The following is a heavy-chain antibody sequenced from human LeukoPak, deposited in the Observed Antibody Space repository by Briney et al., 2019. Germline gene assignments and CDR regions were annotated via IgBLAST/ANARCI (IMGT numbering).Heavy chain of an antibody. D-gene: IGHD4-11*01. CDR2: ISSSSSTI. CDR1: GFTFSSYS. CDR3: ARESTEERPGY. V-gene: IGHV3-48*01. Sequence: GGSLRLSCAASGFTFSSYSMNWVRQAPGKGLEWVSYISSSSSTIYYADSVKGRFTISRDNAKNSLYLQMNSLRAVDTGVYYCARESTEERPGYWGQGTLVTVSS. J-gene: IGHJ1*01.